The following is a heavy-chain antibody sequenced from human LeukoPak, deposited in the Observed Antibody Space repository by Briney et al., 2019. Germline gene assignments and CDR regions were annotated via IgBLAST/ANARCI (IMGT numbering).Heavy chain of an antibody. CDR2: IRNDGDVI. D-gene: IGHD2-21*01. CDR1: GFTFTSFG. Sequence: GGSLRLSCAASGFTFTSFGMHWVRQAPGKGLEWVAFIRNDGDVIYYAESVKGRFTVSRDNSKNTVYLQLNSLRAEDTAVYYCAKDLMSIKALIPWDYWGQGTLVTVSS. V-gene: IGHV3-30*02. CDR3: AKDLMSIKALIPWDY. J-gene: IGHJ4*02.